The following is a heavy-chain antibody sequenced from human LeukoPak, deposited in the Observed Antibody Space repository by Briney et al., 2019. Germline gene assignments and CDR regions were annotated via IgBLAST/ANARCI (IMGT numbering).Heavy chain of an antibody. V-gene: IGHV4-39*07. CDR2: IYHSGST. D-gene: IGHD4-11*01. CDR3: ARVMLGSNYNYYYCYMDV. Sequence: PSETLSLTCTVSGGSISSSSYYWGWIRQPPGKGLEWIGSIYHSGSTYYNPSLKSRVTISVDTSKNQFSLKLSSVTAADTAVYYCARVMLGSNYNYYYCYMDVWGKGTTVTVSS. J-gene: IGHJ6*03. CDR1: GGSISSSSYY.